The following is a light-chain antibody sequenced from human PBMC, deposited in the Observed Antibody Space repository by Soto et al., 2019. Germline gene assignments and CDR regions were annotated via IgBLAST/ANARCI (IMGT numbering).Light chain of an antibody. CDR2: YDD. Sequence: QSVLTQPPSVSGAPGQRVTISCSGTTPNIRNNAVNWYQQLPGKAPKLLVYYDDLLPSGVSGRFSGSKSGTSASLAISGLQFEDEADYYCAAWDDSLSGVVFGGGTKLTVL. CDR3: AAWDDSLSGVV. J-gene: IGLJ2*01. V-gene: IGLV1-36*01. CDR1: TPNIRNNA.